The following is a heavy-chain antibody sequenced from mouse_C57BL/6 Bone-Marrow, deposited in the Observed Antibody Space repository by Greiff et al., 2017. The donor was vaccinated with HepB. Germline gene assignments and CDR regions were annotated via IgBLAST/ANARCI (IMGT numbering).Heavy chain of an antibody. Sequence: VQLKQSGTVLARPGASVKMSCKTSGYTFTSYWMHWVKQRPGQGLEWIGAIYPGNSDTSYNQKFKGKAKLTAVTSASTAYMELSSLTNEDSAVYYCTRKRGLPFYYAMDYWGQGTSVTVSS. CDR1: GYTFTSYW. J-gene: IGHJ4*01. D-gene: IGHD2-4*01. CDR2: IYPGNSDT. CDR3: TRKRGLPFYYAMDY. V-gene: IGHV1-5*01.